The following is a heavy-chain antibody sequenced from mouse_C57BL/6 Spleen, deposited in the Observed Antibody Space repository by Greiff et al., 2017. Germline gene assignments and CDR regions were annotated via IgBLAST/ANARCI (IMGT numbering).Heavy chain of an antibody. Sequence: EVQGVESGGDLVKPGGSLKLSCAASGFTFSSYGLSWVRQTPDKRLEWVATISSGGSYTSYPDSVKGRFTISRDNAKNTLYLQMSSLKSEDTAMYYCARHDYGTLYYYAMDYWGQGTSVTVSS. CDR2: ISSGGSYT. D-gene: IGHD1-1*01. J-gene: IGHJ4*01. CDR3: ARHDYGTLYYYAMDY. CDR1: GFTFSSYG. V-gene: IGHV5-6*01.